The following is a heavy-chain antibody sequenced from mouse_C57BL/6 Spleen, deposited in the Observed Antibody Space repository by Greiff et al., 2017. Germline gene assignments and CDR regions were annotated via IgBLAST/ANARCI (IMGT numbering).Heavy chain of an antibody. D-gene: IGHD2-10*02. CDR3: TGYGNYVYAMDY. CDR2: IRLKSDNYAT. CDR1: GFTFSNYW. J-gene: IGHJ4*01. V-gene: IGHV6-3*01. Sequence: EVQVVESGGGLVQPGGSMKLSCVASGFTFSNYWMNWVRQSPEKGLEWVAQIRLKSDNYATHYAESVKGRFTIARDDSKSSVYLQMNNLRAEDTGIYYCTGYGNYVYAMDYWGQGTSVTVSS.